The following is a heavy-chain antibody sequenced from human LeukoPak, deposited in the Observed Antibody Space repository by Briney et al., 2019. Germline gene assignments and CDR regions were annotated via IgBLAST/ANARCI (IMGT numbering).Heavy chain of an antibody. CDR2: IYYSGST. Sequence: SETLSLTCTVSGGSISSYYWSWIRQPPGNGLEWIGYIYYSGSTNYNPSLKSRVAISVDTSKNQFSLKLSSVTAADTAVYYCARVGYYYDSSGYYYPDAFDIWGQGTMVTVSS. D-gene: IGHD3-22*01. V-gene: IGHV4-59*01. CDR1: GGSISSYY. J-gene: IGHJ3*02. CDR3: ARVGYYYDSSGYYYPDAFDI.